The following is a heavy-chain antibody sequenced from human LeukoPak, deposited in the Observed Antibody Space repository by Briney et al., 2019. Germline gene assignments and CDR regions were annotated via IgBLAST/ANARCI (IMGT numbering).Heavy chain of an antibody. CDR1: GFSFSRYA. CDR2: ISYDGSYK. V-gene: IGHV3-30*04. J-gene: IGHJ4*02. CDR3: AKGGYGDYLV. D-gene: IGHD4-17*01. Sequence: GGSLRLSCAASGFSFSRYATHWVRQAPGKGLEWVAVISYDGSYKYYADSVKGRFTISRDNSKNTLYLQMNSLRAEDTAVYYCAKGGYGDYLVWGQGTLVTVSS.